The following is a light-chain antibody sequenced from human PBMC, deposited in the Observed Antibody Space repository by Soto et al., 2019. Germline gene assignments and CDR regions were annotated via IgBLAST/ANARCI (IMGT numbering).Light chain of an antibody. J-gene: IGLJ2*01. CDR3: QTWGTGIRV. Sequence: QSVLTQSPSASASLGASVKLTCTLSSGHSTYDIAWLQQHPEKGPRHLMKLNNDGSHTKGDGIPDRFSGSSSGAERYLTISSLQSEDEADYYCQTWGTGIRVFGGGTKVTVL. CDR2: LNNDGSH. CDR1: SGHSTYD. V-gene: IGLV4-69*01.